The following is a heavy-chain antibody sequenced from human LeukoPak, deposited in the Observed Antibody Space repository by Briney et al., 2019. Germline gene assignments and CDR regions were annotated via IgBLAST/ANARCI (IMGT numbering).Heavy chain of an antibody. CDR3: ARGAAYYGSGSEEGI. CDR2: INPNSGGT. D-gene: IGHD3-10*01. J-gene: IGHJ3*02. CDR1: GYTFTGYY. Sequence: ASVKVSCKASGYTFTGYYMHWVRQAPGQGLEWMGRINPNSGGTNYAQKFQGRVTMTRDTSISTAYMELSRLRSDDTAVYYCARGAAYYGSGSEEGIRGQGTMVTVSS. V-gene: IGHV1-2*06.